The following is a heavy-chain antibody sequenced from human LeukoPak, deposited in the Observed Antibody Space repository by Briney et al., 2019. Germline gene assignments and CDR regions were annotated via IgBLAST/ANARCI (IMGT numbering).Heavy chain of an antibody. CDR1: GDSIRSYY. CDR3: ATYEGAVAGYFDY. CDR2: ISYSGST. Sequence: SETLSLTCTVSGDSIRSYYWSWIRQPPGKGLEWIGCISYSGSTHYNPSLKSRLSISVDTSKNQFSLKMNTVTAADTAVYYCATYEGAVAGYFDYWGQGTLVTVSS. V-gene: IGHV4-59*08. D-gene: IGHD6-19*01. J-gene: IGHJ4*02.